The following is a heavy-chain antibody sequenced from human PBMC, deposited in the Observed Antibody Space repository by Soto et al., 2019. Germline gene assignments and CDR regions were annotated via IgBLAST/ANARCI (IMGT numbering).Heavy chain of an antibody. Sequence: ASVKVSFKASGGTFSSYTISWVRQAPGQGLEWMGRIIPILGIANYAQKFQGRVTITADKSTSTAYMELSSLRSEDTAVYYCARDRPGSSGSPFDPWGQGTLVTVSS. CDR2: IIPILGIA. D-gene: IGHD3-22*01. J-gene: IGHJ5*02. CDR1: GGTFSSYT. CDR3: ARDRPGSSGSPFDP. V-gene: IGHV1-69*04.